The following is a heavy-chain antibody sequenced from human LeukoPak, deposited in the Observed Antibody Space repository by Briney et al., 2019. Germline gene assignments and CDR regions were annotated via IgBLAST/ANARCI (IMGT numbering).Heavy chain of an antibody. Sequence: SETLSLTCAVSGGSISSGGYSWSWIRQPPGKGLEWIGYIYHSGSTYYNPSLKSRVTTSVDRSKNQFSLKLSSVTAADTAVYYCARGEGDYDYYYGMDVWGQGTTVTVSS. CDR2: IYHSGST. J-gene: IGHJ6*02. CDR3: ARGEGDYDYYYGMDV. D-gene: IGHD2-21*02. CDR1: GGSISSGGYS. V-gene: IGHV4-30-2*01.